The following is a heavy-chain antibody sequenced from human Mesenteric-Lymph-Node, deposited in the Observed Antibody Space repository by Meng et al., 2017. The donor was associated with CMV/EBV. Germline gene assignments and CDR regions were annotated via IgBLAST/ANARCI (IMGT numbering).Heavy chain of an antibody. CDR1: GGSISSSSYY. CDR3: ARDSSGYYGYAFDI. Sequence: SETLSLTCTVSGGSISSSSYYWGWIRQPPGKGLEWIGSIYYSGSTYYNPSLKSRVTISVDTSKNQFSLKLSSVTAADTAVYYCARDSSGYYGYAFDIWGQGTMVTVSS. D-gene: IGHD3-22*01. V-gene: IGHV4-39*07. CDR2: IYYSGST. J-gene: IGHJ3*02.